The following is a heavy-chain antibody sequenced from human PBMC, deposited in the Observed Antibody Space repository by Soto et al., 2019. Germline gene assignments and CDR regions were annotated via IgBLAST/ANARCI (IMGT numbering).Heavy chain of an antibody. CDR2: IYYSGST. CDR1: GGSISSGGYY. CDR3: ARGAAGSSWYYFDY. Sequence: QVQLQESGPGLVKPSQTLSLTCTVSGGSISSGGYYWSWIRQHPGKGLEWIGYIYYSGSTYYNPSLKSRVTISVDTSKNQFSLKRSSVTAADTAVYYCARGAAGSSWYYFDYWGQGTLVTVSS. V-gene: IGHV4-31*03. J-gene: IGHJ4*02. D-gene: IGHD6-13*01.